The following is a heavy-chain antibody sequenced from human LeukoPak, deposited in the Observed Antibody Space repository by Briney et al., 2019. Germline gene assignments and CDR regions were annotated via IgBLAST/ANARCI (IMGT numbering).Heavy chain of an antibody. J-gene: IGHJ4*02. CDR1: GFTVSTNC. D-gene: IGHD5-18*01. V-gene: IGHV3-53*04. CDR3: ARVDTVMDYYFDL. Sequence: GGSLRLSCAASGFTVSTNCMTWVRQAPGKGLEWVSTIYSGGTTYYADSVMGRFTISRHNSRNTLYLQMNSLRAEDTAVYYCARVDTVMDYYFDLLGQGTLVTVSS. CDR2: IYSGGTT.